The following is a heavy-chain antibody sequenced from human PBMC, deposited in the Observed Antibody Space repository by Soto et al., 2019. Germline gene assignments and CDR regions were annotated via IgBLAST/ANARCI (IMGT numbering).Heavy chain of an antibody. CDR2: ITGGSDYT. V-gene: IGHV3-11*05. CDR3: AREYYYAMDV. J-gene: IGHJ6*02. CDR1: GFTFSDYY. Sequence: VQLVESGGGLVRPGGSLRLSCAASGFTFSDYYMSWIRQAPGKGLEWVSYITGGSDYTNYADSVKGRFTISRDNAKNSLYLQMTSLRPEDTAVYYCAREYYYAMDVWGQGTAVTVSS.